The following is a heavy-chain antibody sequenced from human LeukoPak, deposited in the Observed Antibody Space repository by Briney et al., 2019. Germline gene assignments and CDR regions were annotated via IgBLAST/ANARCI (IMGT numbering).Heavy chain of an antibody. V-gene: IGHV1-18*01. CDR2: ISAYNGNT. CDR1: GYTFTSYG. J-gene: IGHJ6*02. CDR3: ARVVPADYYGMDV. Sequence: ASVKVSCKASGYTFTSYGISWVRQAPGQGLEWMGWISAYNGNTNYAQKFQGRVTMTRDTSISTAYMELSRLRSDDTAVYYCARVVPADYYGMDVWGQGTTVTVSS.